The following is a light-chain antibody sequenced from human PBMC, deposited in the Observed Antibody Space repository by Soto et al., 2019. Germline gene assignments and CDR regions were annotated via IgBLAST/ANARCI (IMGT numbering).Light chain of an antibody. J-gene: IGKJ4*01. CDR1: QSLSSFL. V-gene: IGKV3D-20*02. CDR3: QQRSNWPLT. Sequence: DIVLTQSPDTLSLSPGERATLSCRASQSLSSFLLAWYQQKPGQAPRPLISAASTRATGIPDRFSGSGSGTEFTLTISSLEPADFAVYYCQQRSNWPLTFGGGTKVEIK. CDR2: AAS.